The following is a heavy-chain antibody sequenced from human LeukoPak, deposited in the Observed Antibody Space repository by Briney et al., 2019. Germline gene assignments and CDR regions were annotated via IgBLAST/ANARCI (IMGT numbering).Heavy chain of an antibody. CDR1: GYSISSGYY. J-gene: IGHJ4*02. D-gene: IGHD3-10*01. CDR3: ARYYGSGSYSVDY. Sequence: SETLSLTCAVSGYSISSGYYWGWIRQPPGKGLEWIGSIYHSGSTYYNPSLKSRVTISVDTSKNQFSLKLSSVTAADTAVYYCARYYGSGSYSVDYWGQGTLVTVSS. V-gene: IGHV4-38-2*01. CDR2: IYHSGST.